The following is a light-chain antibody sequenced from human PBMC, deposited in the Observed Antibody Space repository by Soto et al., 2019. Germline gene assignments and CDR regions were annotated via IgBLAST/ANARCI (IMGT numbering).Light chain of an antibody. CDR2: KTS. J-gene: IGKJ1*01. CDR1: ESITSW. Sequence: DIQMTQSPSTLSASVGDGVTITCRASESITSWLAWYQQKPGKAPKLLIYKTSSLESGVPSRFSGSGSGTEFTLTISSLQPDDLATYYCQQYSNYWTFGQGTKVEIK. CDR3: QQYSNYWT. V-gene: IGKV1-5*03.